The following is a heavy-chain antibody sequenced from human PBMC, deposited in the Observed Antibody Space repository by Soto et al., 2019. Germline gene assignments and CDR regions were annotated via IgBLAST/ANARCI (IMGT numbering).Heavy chain of an antibody. CDR1: GYTFTSYG. D-gene: IGHD5-12*01. Sequence: ASVKVSCKASGYTFTSYGISWVRQAPGQGLEWMGWISAYNGNTNYAQKFQGRVTITADKSTGTAYMELNSLRSEDTAVYYCVRDSPIGSTFSGYHGIDYWGQGTLVTVSS. CDR2: ISAYNGNT. V-gene: IGHV1-18*01. J-gene: IGHJ4*02. CDR3: VRDSPIGSTFSGYHGIDY.